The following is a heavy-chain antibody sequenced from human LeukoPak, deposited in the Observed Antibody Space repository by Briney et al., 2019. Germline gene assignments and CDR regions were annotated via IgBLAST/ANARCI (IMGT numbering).Heavy chain of an antibody. CDR3: TNLRAY. CDR2: IRSKTDGGTT. J-gene: IGHJ4*02. V-gene: IGHV3-15*01. CDR1: GFTFGNAW. Sequence: GGSLRLSRVASGFTFGNAWMTWVRQAPGKGLEWVGRIRSKTDGGTTDYAAPVKGRFTISRDDSKSTVYLQMGSLKDEDTAVYYCTNLRAYWGQGTLVTVSS.